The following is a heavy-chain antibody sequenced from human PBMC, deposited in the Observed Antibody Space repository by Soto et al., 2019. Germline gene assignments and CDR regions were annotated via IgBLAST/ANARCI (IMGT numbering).Heavy chain of an antibody. CDR3: ARDRTVTTLDYYYGMDV. J-gene: IGHJ6*02. D-gene: IGHD4-17*01. V-gene: IGHV1-69*13. CDR2: IIPIFGTA. CDR1: GGTFSSYA. Sequence: VASVKVSSKASGGTFSSYAISWVRQAPGQGLEWMGGIIPIFGTANYAQKFQGRVTITADESTSTAYMELSSLRSEDTAVYYCARDRTVTTLDYYYGMDVWGQGTTVTAP.